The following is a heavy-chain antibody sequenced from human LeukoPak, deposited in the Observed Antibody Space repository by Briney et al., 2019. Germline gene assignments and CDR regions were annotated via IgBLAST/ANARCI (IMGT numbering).Heavy chain of an antibody. Sequence: PSETLSLTCTVSGGSMSSYYWSWIRQPPGKGLEWIAYIYYSGSTNYNPSLKSRVTISVDTSKNQFSLKLSSVTAADTAVYYRARQNLGYCSSTSCHNWFDPWGQGTLVTISS. D-gene: IGHD2-2*01. CDR1: GGSMSSYY. CDR3: ARQNLGYCSSTSCHNWFDP. V-gene: IGHV4-59*08. CDR2: IYYSGST. J-gene: IGHJ5*02.